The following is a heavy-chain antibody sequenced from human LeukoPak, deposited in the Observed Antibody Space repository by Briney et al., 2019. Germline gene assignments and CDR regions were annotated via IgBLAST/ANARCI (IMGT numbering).Heavy chain of an antibody. Sequence: SVKVSCMASGDTFDTYTISWVRQVPGQGLEWMGGFIPAFNTAHYARKFQGRVTITMDASTTTDFMEMSSLRFEHTAVYYCVRDKGLTGDTCAFDIWGQGTMVTVSS. J-gene: IGHJ3*02. CDR2: FIPAFNTA. D-gene: IGHD7-27*01. CDR3: VRDKGLTGDTCAFDI. V-gene: IGHV1-69*05. CDR1: GDTFDTYT.